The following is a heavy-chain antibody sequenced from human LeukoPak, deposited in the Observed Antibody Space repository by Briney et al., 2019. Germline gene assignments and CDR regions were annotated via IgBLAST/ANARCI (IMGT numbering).Heavy chain of an antibody. D-gene: IGHD2-15*01. J-gene: IGHJ3*02. CDR2: IYGIEST. Sequence: GDSLRLSCAACGVTDSSHHMNWARGATGKGLEWVTVIYGIESTSYADSVKGRFTISRDNAKNSLFLHMNSLRDENTAVYYCARDRVCSFDIWGQETMVTVSP. CDR3: ARDRVCSFDI. V-gene: IGHV3-53*01. CDR1: GVTDSSHH.